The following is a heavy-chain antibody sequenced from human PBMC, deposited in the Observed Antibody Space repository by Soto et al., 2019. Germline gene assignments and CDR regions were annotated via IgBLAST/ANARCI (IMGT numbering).Heavy chain of an antibody. V-gene: IGHV3-23*01. CDR3: AKFRGTSYSYYYMDV. J-gene: IGHJ6*03. Sequence: EVQLLESGGGLVQPGGSLRLSCAASGFTFGTYAMKWLRQAPGRELECVSFISGSGRTTYYADSVKGRFTVSRDNSNNTMYLQMNSLRAEDTALYYCAKFRGTSYSYYYMDVWVKGTPVTVSS. D-gene: IGHD1-1*01. CDR1: GFTFGTYA. CDR2: ISGSGRTT.